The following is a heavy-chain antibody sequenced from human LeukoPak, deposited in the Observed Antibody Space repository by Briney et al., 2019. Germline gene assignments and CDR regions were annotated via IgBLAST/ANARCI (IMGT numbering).Heavy chain of an antibody. D-gene: IGHD3-22*01. V-gene: IGHV3-9*01. CDR3: AKPTGGNYYDSSDYTFDY. Sequence: GGSLRLSCAASGFTFDDYAMHWVRQAPGKGLEWVSGISWNSGSIGYADSVRGRFTISRDNAKNSLYLQMNSLRAEDTALYYCAKPTGGNYYDSSDYTFDYWGQGTLVTVSS. CDR2: ISWNSGSI. J-gene: IGHJ4*02. CDR1: GFTFDDYA.